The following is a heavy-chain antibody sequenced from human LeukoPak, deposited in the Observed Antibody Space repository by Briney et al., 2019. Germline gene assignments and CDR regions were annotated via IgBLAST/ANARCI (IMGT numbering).Heavy chain of an antibody. CDR1: GFTFSSYG. D-gene: IGHD6-13*01. V-gene: IGHV3-33*01. Sequence: PGGSLRLSCAASGFTFSSYGMYWVRQAPGKGLEWVAIIWYDGSNIYYADSVKGRFTISRDNSKNTLFLQMNSLRAEDTALYYCARDQRGGRISWYSHFDFWGQGTLVTVSS. CDR3: ARDQRGGRISWYSHFDF. CDR2: IWYDGSNI. J-gene: IGHJ4*02.